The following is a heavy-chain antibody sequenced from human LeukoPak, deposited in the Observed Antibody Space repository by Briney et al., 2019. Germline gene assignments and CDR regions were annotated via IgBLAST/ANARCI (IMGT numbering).Heavy chain of an antibody. CDR2: IYYSGST. J-gene: IGHJ4*02. Sequence: SETLSLTCTVSGGSISSYYWGWLRQPPGKGLEWIGYIYYSGSTNYNPSLKSRVTISVDTSKNQFSLKLSSVTAADTAVYYCARAERWLQLIDYWGQGTLVTVSS. CDR1: GGSISSYY. CDR3: ARAERWLQLIDY. V-gene: IGHV4-59*01. D-gene: IGHD5-24*01.